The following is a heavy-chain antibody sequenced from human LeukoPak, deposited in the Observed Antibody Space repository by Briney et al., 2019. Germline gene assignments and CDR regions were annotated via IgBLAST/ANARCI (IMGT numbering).Heavy chain of an antibody. Sequence: PGGSLRLSCAASGFTFSTYAMNWVRQAPGKGLEWVAVISDDGRHNYYADSVKGRFTISRDNSKSTLYLQMNSLRDDDSAAYFCARVYLERLTAGYFDHWGQGTRVTVSP. D-gene: IGHD2-8*01. CDR1: GFTFSTYA. J-gene: IGHJ4*02. CDR2: ISDDGRHN. V-gene: IGHV3-30*04. CDR3: ARVYLERLTAGYFDH.